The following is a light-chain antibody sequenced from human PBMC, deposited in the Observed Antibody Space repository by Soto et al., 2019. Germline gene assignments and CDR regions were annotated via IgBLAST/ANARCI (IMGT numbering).Light chain of an antibody. CDR2: GAS. CDR1: QTVTDNY. V-gene: IGKV3-20*01. Sequence: EIVLTQSPGTLSLSPGDSVTLSCRASQTVTDNYLAWYQQKPGQAPRLLIVGASNRATDIPDRFSGSGSGTDFTLTISRLEPEDVALYFCQHFGRSVWTFGQGTKVEVK. J-gene: IGKJ1*01. CDR3: QHFGRSVWT.